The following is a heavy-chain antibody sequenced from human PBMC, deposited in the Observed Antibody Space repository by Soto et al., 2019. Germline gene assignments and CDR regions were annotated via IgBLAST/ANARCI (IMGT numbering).Heavy chain of an antibody. D-gene: IGHD1-26*01. CDR2: INPGAIT. CDR1: AGPLSPFS. Sequence: SHALSPPCSCSAGPLSPFSRRWIRQLPGKRLEWIGEINPGAITNYNPSLKTRVTMSLDTANNQFSLKLHSVIAADTAVYYCARVQLARAYICDAGCGERRNFHALKGKGTWERGYYG. V-gene: IGHV4-34*01. CDR3: ARVQLARAYICDAGCGERRNFHALKGKGTWERGYYG. J-gene: IGHJ6*01.